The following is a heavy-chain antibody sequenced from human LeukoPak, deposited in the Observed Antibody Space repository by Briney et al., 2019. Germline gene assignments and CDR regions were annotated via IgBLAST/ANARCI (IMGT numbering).Heavy chain of an antibody. V-gene: IGHV4-38-2*02. CDR3: ARDRRITMIGGAFDI. CDR1: NFTISDGYY. Sequence: SETLSLTCTVSNFTISDGYYWGWIRQSPGKGLEWLGSIYHSGRLYDNPSLKSRVTISVDTPKNQLSLKLKSVPAADTAVYYCARDRRITMIGGAFDIWGQGTMVTVSS. J-gene: IGHJ3*02. D-gene: IGHD3-10*01. CDR2: IYHSGRL.